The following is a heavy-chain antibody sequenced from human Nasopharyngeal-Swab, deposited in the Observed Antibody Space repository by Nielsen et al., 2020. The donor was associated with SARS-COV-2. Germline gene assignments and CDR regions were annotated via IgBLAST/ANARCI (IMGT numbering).Heavy chain of an antibody. D-gene: IGHD6-19*01. J-gene: IGHJ6*02. CDR3: ARDSSDPYGMDV. V-gene: IGHV1-2*04. Sequence: ASVKVSCKASGYTFTGYYMHWVRQAPGQGLEWMGWTNPNSGGTNYAQKFQGWVTMTRDTSISTAYMELSRLRSDDTAVYYCARDSSDPYGMDVWGQGTTVTVSS. CDR2: TNPNSGGT. CDR1: GYTFTGYY.